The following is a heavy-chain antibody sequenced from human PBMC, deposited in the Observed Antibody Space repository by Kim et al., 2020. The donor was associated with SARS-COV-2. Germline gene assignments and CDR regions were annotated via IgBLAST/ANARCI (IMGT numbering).Heavy chain of an antibody. CDR1: GFTFRSYG. D-gene: IGHD5-12*01. CDR3: AKDRFGDGYNWVDF. J-gene: IGHJ4*02. CDR2: ISYDGSDK. Sequence: GGSLRLSCAASGFTFRSYGMHWVRQALGKALEWVALISYDGSDKNYGDSVKGRFTISRDNSMNTLYLQMNSLRAEDTAVYYCAKDRFGDGYNWVDFWGQG. V-gene: IGHV3-30*18.